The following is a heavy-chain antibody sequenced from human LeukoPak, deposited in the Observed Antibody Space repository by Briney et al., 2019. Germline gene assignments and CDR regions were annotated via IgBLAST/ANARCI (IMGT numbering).Heavy chain of an antibody. D-gene: IGHD3-22*01. CDR3: ARDNLDYYDCSGYWARRRVYNWFDP. CDR1: GYTFTSYA. Sequence: ASVKVSCKASGYTFTSYAMHWVRQAPGQGLEWMGWISAYNGNTNYAQKLQGRVTMTTDTSTSTAYMELRSLRSDDTAVYYCARDNLDYYDCSGYWARRRVYNWFDPWGQGTLVTVSS. V-gene: IGHV1-18*01. CDR2: ISAYNGNT. J-gene: IGHJ5*02.